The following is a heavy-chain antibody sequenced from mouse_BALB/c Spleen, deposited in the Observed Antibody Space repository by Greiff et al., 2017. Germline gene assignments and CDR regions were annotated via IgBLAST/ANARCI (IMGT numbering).Heavy chain of an antibody. V-gene: IGHV5-6-3*01. CDR3: ARFYYGYPFAY. D-gene: IGHD1-2*01. J-gene: IGHJ3*01. CDR2: INSNGGST. CDR1: GFTFSSYG. Sequence: EVKLMESGGGLVQPGGSLKLSCAASGFTFSSYGMSWVRQTPDKRLELVATINSNGGSTYYPDSVKGRFTISRDNAKNTLYLQMSSLKSEDTAMYYCARFYYGYPFAYWGQGTLVTVSA.